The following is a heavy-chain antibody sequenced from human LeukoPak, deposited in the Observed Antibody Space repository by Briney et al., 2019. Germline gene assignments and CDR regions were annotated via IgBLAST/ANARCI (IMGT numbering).Heavy chain of an antibody. Sequence: ASVKVSCKASGYTFTGYYMPWVRQAPGQGLEWMGWINPNSGGTNYAQKFQGRVTMTRDTSISTAYMELSRLRSEDTAVYYCARGYCSSTSCYWYFDYWGQGTLVTVSS. D-gene: IGHD2-2*01. CDR3: ARGYCSSTSCYWYFDY. CDR1: GYTFTGYY. V-gene: IGHV1-2*02. J-gene: IGHJ4*02. CDR2: INPNSGGT.